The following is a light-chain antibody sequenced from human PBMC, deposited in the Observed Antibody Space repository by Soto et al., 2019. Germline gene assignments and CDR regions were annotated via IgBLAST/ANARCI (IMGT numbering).Light chain of an antibody. CDR2: DAS. V-gene: IGKV1-5*01. CDR3: QQYNTYPWT. CDR1: QTINGW. Sequence: DIQMTQSPSTLSASVGDRVTITCRASQTINGWLAWYQQKPGKAPKLLIYDASSLQSGVPSRFSGSGSGTELTLTISSLQPDDFATYYCQQYNTYPWTFGQGTKVEIK. J-gene: IGKJ1*01.